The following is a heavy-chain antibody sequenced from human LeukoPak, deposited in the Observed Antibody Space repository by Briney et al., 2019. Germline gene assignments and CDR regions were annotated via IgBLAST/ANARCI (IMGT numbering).Heavy chain of an antibody. D-gene: IGHD4-17*01. CDR1: GGSISSYY. CDR2: IYYRGST. Sequence: SETLSLTCTVSGGSISSYYWSWIRQPPGKGLEWIGYIYYRGSTNYNPSLKSRVTISVDTSKNQFSLKLSSVTAADTAVYYCARGYYGDYLYYFDYWGQGTLVTVSS. V-gene: IGHV4-59*08. J-gene: IGHJ4*02. CDR3: ARGYYGDYLYYFDY.